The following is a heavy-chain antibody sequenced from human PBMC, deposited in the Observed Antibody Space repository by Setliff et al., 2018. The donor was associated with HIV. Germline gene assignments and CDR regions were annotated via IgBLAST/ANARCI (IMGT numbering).Heavy chain of an antibody. V-gene: IGHV1-46*01. CDR2: INPSDGAT. Sequence: VASVKVSCKASGYTFTNSFMHWVRQAPGQGLEWMGIINPSDGATTYAQKFEDRVTMTRDTSTNTVYMELSSLRSEDTAVYFCAREYHIPAADTRVGNYFDYWGQGTLVTVSS. CDR3: AREYHIPAADTRVGNYFDY. D-gene: IGHD6-25*01. J-gene: IGHJ4*02. CDR1: GYTFTNSF.